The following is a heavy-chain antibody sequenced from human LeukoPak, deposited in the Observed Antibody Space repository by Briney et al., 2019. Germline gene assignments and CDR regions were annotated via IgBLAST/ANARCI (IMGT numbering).Heavy chain of an antibody. V-gene: IGHV4-59*08. CDR2: IYYSGST. D-gene: IGHD1/OR15-1a*01. J-gene: IGHJ4*02. CDR1: GGSISXXX. CDR3: ARHGGTWLFDY. Sequence: SETLSLTCTVSGGSISXXXXXXIRXPXGXXXEWIGYIYYSGSTNYNXSLXXRVTXSXDTSKNHFSLRLSSMTAADTAVYYCARHGGTWLFDYWGQGTLVTVSS.